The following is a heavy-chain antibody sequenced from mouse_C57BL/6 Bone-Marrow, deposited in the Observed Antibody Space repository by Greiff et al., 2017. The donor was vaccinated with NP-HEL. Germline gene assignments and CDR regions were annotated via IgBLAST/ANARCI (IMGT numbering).Heavy chain of an antibody. Sequence: QVQLQQSGAELVMPGASVKLSCKASGYTFTSYWMHWVKQRPGQGLEWIGEIDPSDSYTNYNQKFKGKSTLTVDKSSSTAYMQLSSLTSEDSAVYYCARPYYYGSSFDYWGQGTTLTVSS. CDR2: IDPSDSYT. CDR1: GYTFTSYW. CDR3: ARPYYYGSSFDY. V-gene: IGHV1-69*01. D-gene: IGHD1-1*01. J-gene: IGHJ2*01.